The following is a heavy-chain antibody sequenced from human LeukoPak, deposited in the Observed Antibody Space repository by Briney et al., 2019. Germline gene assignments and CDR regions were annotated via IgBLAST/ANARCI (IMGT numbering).Heavy chain of an antibody. J-gene: IGHJ4*02. CDR3: ARQLYCGGDCCSDY. Sequence: PSETLSLTCTVSGGSISSGSYYWSWIRQPAGKGLEWIGRIYTSGSTNYNPSLKSRVTISVDTSKNQFSLKLSSVTAADTAVYYCARQLYCGGDCCSDYWGQGTLVTVSS. CDR2: IYTSGST. V-gene: IGHV4-61*02. CDR1: GGSISSGSYY. D-gene: IGHD2-21*02.